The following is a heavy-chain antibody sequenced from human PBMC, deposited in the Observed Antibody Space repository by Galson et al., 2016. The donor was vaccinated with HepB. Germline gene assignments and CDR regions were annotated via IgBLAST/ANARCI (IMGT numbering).Heavy chain of an antibody. Sequence: SETLSLTCVVHDGSFSGYYWTWIRQPPAQGLEWIGERNPGAGTKYRPSLQSRVTISSDTSKNHFSLNLTSVTAADTAVYFCARGLKRPYCTSASCYLRAMDVWGQGTTVTVSS. V-gene: IGHV4-34*01. CDR1: DGSFSGYY. D-gene: IGHD2-2*01. CDR2: RNPGAGT. J-gene: IGHJ6*02. CDR3: ARGLKRPYCTSASCYLRAMDV.